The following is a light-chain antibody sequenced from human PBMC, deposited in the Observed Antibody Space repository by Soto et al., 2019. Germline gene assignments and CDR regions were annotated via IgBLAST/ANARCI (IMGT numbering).Light chain of an antibody. V-gene: IGKV3-20*01. J-gene: IGKJ3*01. Sequence: EIVLTQSPGTLSLSPGERATLSCRASQSINNRYLAWYQQKPGQAPRLLIYAASSRATGIPDRFSGSGSGTDFTLTISRLEPEDFAGYYCQQFGSSPGFTFGPGTKVVIK. CDR3: QQFGSSPGFT. CDR1: QSINNRY. CDR2: AAS.